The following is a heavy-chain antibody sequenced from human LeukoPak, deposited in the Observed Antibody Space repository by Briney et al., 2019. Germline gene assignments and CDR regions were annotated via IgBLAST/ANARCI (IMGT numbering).Heavy chain of an antibody. D-gene: IGHD4-17*01. CDR1: GYALTELS. J-gene: IGHJ4*02. CDR3: ATGHYGDSRHDY. Sequence: GASVKVSCKVSGYALTELSTHWVRQAPGKGLEWMGSYDPEGGETVYAQKFQGRATMTEDTSADTAYMELSSLRSEDTAVYYCATGHYGDSRHDYWGQGTLVTDS. V-gene: IGHV1-24*01. CDR2: YDPEGGET.